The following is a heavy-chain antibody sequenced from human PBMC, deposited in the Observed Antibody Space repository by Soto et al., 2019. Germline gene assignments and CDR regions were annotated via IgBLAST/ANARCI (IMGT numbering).Heavy chain of an antibody. CDR1: GFTFSSYG. V-gene: IGHV3-30*18. CDR3: AKDRMGAGVRGYFDY. D-gene: IGHD3-10*01. J-gene: IGHJ4*02. Sequence: QVQLVESGGGVVQPGRSLRLSCAASGFTFSSYGMHWVRQAPGKGLEWLAVIIYDGSTKYYADSVKGRFTISRDNSKSARYMQMNSVRAEDTAVYYCAKDRMGAGVRGYFDYWGQGTLVTVSS. CDR2: IIYDGSTK.